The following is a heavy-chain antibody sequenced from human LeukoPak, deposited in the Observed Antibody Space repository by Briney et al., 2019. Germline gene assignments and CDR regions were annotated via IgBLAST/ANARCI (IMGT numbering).Heavy chain of an antibody. Sequence: GGSLRLSCAASGFTVSSNYMTWVRRAPGKGLEWVSVIYSGGSTYYADSVKGRFTISRDNSKNTLHLQMNSLRAEDTAVYYCARDDLAAAGTDYWGQGTLVTVSS. V-gene: IGHV3-53*01. D-gene: IGHD6-13*01. CDR3: ARDDLAAAGTDY. CDR2: IYSGGST. J-gene: IGHJ4*02. CDR1: GFTVSSNY.